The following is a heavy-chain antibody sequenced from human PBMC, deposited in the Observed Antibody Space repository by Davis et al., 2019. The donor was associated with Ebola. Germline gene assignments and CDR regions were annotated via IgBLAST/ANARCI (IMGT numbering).Heavy chain of an antibody. D-gene: IGHD6-13*01. Sequence: SVHVTCLASRYIFIGYYMHSVRQAPGQGLVWMGWTNPNSVGTNYAQKFQGWVTMTRDTSISTAYMELSRLRSDDTAVYYCARGLYSSSYYYVDVWGKGTTVTVSS. V-gene: IGHV1-2*04. CDR3: ARGLYSSSYYYVDV. CDR2: TNPNSVGT. CDR1: RYIFIGYY. J-gene: IGHJ6*03.